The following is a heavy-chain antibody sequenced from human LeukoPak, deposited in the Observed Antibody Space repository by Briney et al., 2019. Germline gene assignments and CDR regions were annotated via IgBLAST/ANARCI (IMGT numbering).Heavy chain of an antibody. Sequence: PGGSLRLSCAASGFTFSSYGMHWVRQAPGKGLEWVAFIRYDGSNKYYADSVKGRFTISRDNSKNTLYLQMNSLRAEDTAVYYCARDPWVRGVPMGGFDPWGQGTLVTVSS. CDR1: GFTFSSYG. V-gene: IGHV3-30*02. D-gene: IGHD3-10*01. J-gene: IGHJ5*02. CDR2: IRYDGSNK. CDR3: ARDPWVRGVPMGGFDP.